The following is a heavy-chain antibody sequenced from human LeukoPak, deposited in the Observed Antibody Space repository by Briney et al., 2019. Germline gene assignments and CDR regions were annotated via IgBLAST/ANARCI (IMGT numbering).Heavy chain of an antibody. CDR3: ATGYSSSWYPPFAY. J-gene: IGHJ4*02. Sequence: PSETLSLTCTVSGGSISSYYWSWVRQPPGKGLEWIGYIYYSGSTNYNPSLKNRVTISVDTSKNQFSLKLSSVTAADTAVYYCATGYSSSWYPPFAYWGQGTLVTVSS. V-gene: IGHV4-59*01. CDR1: GGSISSYY. CDR2: IYYSGST. D-gene: IGHD6-13*01.